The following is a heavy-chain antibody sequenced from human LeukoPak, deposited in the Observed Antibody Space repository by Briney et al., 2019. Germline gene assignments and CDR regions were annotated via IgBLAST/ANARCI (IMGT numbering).Heavy chain of an antibody. CDR3: AKTQGIYGSGRLLGYYFDY. V-gene: IGHV3-23*01. CDR1: GFTFSSYA. D-gene: IGHD3-10*01. J-gene: IGHJ4*02. CDR2: ISGSGGST. Sequence: GGSLRLSCAASGFTFSSYAMSWVRQAPGKGLEWVSAISGSGGSTYYADSVKGRFTISRDNSKNTLYLQMNSLRAEDTAVYYCAKTQGIYGSGRLLGYYFDYWGQGTPVTVSS.